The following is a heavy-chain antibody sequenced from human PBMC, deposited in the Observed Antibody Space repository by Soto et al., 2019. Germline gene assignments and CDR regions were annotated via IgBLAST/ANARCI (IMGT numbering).Heavy chain of an antibody. CDR2: INAGNGNT. J-gene: IGHJ5*02. V-gene: IGHV1-3*01. D-gene: IGHD2-15*01. CDR3: ARSSCSGGSCYSHNWFDP. CDR1: GYTFTSYA. Sequence: QVQLVQSGAEVKKPGASVKVSCKASGYTFTSYAMHWVRQAPGQRLEWMGWINAGNGNTKYSQKFQGRVTITRDTSASTAYMELSSLRSEDTAVYYCARSSCSGGSCYSHNWFDPWGQGTLVTVSS.